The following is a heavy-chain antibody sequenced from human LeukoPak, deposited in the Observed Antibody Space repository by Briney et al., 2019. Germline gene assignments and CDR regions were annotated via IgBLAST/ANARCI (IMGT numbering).Heavy chain of an antibody. J-gene: IGHJ4*02. Sequence: SSETLSLTRAVYGGSFSGYYWSWIRQPPGKGLEWIGEINHSGSTNYNPSLKSRVTIPVDTSKNQFSLKLSSVTAADTAVYYCARVKGWGMVRGVPFDYWGQGTLVTVSS. D-gene: IGHD3-10*01. CDR1: GGSFSGYY. V-gene: IGHV4-34*01. CDR3: ARVKGWGMVRGVPFDY. CDR2: INHSGST.